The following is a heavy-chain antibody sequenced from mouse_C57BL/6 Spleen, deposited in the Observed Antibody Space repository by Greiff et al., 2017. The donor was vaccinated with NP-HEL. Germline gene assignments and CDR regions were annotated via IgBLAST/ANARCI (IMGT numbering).Heavy chain of an antibody. CDR2: IDPETGGT. D-gene: IGHD4-1*01. J-gene: IGHJ4*01. Sequence: VQLQQSGAELVRPGASVTLSCKASGYTFTDYEMHWVKQTPVHGLEWIGAIDPETGGTAYNQKFKGKAILTADKSSSTAYMELRSLTSEDSAVYYCTRELGLYYAMDYWGQGTSVTVSS. V-gene: IGHV1-15*01. CDR3: TRELGLYYAMDY. CDR1: GYTFTDYE.